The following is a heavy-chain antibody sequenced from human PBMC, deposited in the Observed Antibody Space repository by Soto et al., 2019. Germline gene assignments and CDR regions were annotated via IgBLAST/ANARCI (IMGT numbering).Heavy chain of an antibody. J-gene: IGHJ4*02. CDR1: GFSLSTSGVS. CDR2: IYWDDDK. CDR3: AHRGYTFGWKGGNYYDS. D-gene: IGHD3-9*01. Sequence: QITLKESGPTLVKPTQPLTLTCTLSGFSLSTSGVSVGWLRQPPGKALEWLALIYWDDDKNYSPSLQSRLTVTKDTSKNQVILTMTNMDPVDTGTYYCAHRGYTFGWKGGNYYDSWGQGILVTVSS. V-gene: IGHV2-5*02.